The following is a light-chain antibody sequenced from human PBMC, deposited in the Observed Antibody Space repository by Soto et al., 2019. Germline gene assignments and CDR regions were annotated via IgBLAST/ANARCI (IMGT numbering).Light chain of an antibody. CDR2: GNS. J-gene: IGLJ2*01. Sequence: QPVLTQPPSVSGAPGQRVTISCAGSSSNIGAGYDVHWYQQLPGTAPKLLIYGNSNRHSGVPDRFSDSKSGTSASLAITGLKAEDEADYCCQSYDSSLSGHVVFGGGTKLTVL. V-gene: IGLV1-40*01. CDR3: QSYDSSLSGHVV. CDR1: SSNIGAGYD.